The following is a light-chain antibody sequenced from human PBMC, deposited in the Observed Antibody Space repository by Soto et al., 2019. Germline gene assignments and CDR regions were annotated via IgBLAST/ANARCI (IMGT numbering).Light chain of an antibody. V-gene: IGKV3-15*01. CDR1: QSISSN. CDR3: QQYATGYT. Sequence: EIEMTQSPATLSVSPGERATLSCRASQSISSNLAWYQQKPGQLPRLLIYDSSTRATGTPDRFSGSGSGTEFTLTISSLQSEDFAVYYCQQYATGYTFGQGTKLEIK. CDR2: DSS. J-gene: IGKJ2*01.